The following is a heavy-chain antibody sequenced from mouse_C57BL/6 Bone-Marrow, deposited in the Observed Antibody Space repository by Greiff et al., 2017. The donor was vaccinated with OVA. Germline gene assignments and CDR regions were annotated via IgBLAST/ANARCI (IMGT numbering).Heavy chain of an antibody. J-gene: IGHJ3*01. CDR3: ARVTTVGFAY. CDR1: GYSFTGYY. Sequence: EVQLQQSGPELVKPGASVKISCKASGYSFTGYYMNWVKQSPEKSLEWIGEINPSTGGTTYNQKFKAKATLTVDKSSSTAYMQLKGLTSEDSAVYYCARVTTVGFAYWGQGTLVTVSA. CDR2: INPSTGGT. D-gene: IGHD1-1*01. V-gene: IGHV1-42*01.